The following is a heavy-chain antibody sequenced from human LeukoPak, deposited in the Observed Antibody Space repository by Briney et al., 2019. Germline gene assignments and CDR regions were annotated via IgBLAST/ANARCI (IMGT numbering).Heavy chain of an antibody. J-gene: IGHJ4*02. Sequence: PSGTLSLTCGVSGGSISNTNWWTSVRQPPGKGLEWIGEVDLLGRTNYNPSLKSRVAMSVDKSENHISLWLTSVTAADTAVYYCAREGGPYRPLDYSGQGTLVTVSS. CDR2: VDLLGRT. CDR1: GGSISNTNW. V-gene: IGHV4-4*02. CDR3: AREGGPYRPLDY.